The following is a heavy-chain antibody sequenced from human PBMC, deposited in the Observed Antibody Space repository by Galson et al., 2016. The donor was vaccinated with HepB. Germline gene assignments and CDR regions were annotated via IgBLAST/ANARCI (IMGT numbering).Heavy chain of an antibody. Sequence: QSGAEVKKPGESLKISCKGSGYSFTSYWIGWVRQMPGKGLEWMGIIYPADSDTRYSPSFQGQVTISVGKSISTAYLQWRSLKASDTAMYYCARVLSNGWFLDYWGQRALVTVSS. CDR3: ARVLSNGWFLDY. V-gene: IGHV5-51*01. CDR1: GYSFTSYW. J-gene: IGHJ4*02. CDR2: IYPADSDT. D-gene: IGHD6-19*01.